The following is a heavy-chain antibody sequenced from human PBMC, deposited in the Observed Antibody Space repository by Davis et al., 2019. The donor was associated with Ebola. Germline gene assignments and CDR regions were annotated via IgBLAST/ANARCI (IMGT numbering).Heavy chain of an antibody. J-gene: IGHJ3*01. CDR1: GTTFHGHA. V-gene: IGHV1-69*17. Sequence: VSSHTPGTTFHGHAINSVRQAPAQRLEWMGGIIPVLNMPNIAQKFHGRVTLTPYRYTGTSDMALTGLTSEDTAIHYVARSHKGYDWGAAFDVWGQGTAVTVSS. CDR2: IIPVLNMP. D-gene: IGHD5-12*01. CDR3: ARSHKGYDWGAAFDV.